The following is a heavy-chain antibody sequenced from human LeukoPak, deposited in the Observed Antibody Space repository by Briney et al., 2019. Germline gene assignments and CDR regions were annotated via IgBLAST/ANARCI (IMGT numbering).Heavy chain of an antibody. D-gene: IGHD4-17*01. Sequence: PGGSLRLSCAASGFTFSSYAMSWVRQAPGKGLEWVSAISGSGGSTYYADSVKGRFTISRDNSKNTLYLQMNSLRAEDTAVYYCARDRHDYGDYGPSDYWGQGTLVTVSS. CDR2: ISGSGGST. V-gene: IGHV3-23*01. CDR3: ARDRHDYGDYGPSDY. CDR1: GFTFSSYA. J-gene: IGHJ4*02.